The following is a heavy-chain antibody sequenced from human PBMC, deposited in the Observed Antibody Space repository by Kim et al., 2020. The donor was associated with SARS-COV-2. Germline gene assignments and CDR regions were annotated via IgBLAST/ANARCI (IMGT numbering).Heavy chain of an antibody. CDR2: IYPGDSDA. CDR1: GYIFTFYW. Sequence: GESLKISCKGSGYIFTFYWIGWVRQMSGKGLEWMGTIYPGDSDARYSPSFQGQVTISADKSISTAYLQWSSLQASDTAMYYCARRRTTGTTTKYHFDYWGQGTLVTVSS. V-gene: IGHV5-51*01. D-gene: IGHD1-1*01. CDR3: ARRRTTGTTTKYHFDY. J-gene: IGHJ4*02.